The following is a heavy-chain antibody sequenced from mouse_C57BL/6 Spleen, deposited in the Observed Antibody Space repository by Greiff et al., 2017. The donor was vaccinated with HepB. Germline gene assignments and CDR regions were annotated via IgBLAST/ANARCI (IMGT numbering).Heavy chain of an antibody. D-gene: IGHD2-4*01. CDR2: IYPRDGST. CDR3: ASSPPYDCDEEGFAY. V-gene: IGHV1-85*01. Sequence: QVQLQQSGPELVKPGASVKLSCKASGYTFTSYDINWVKQRPGQGLEWIGWIYPRDGSTKYNEKLKGKATLTVDTSTRTAYMELHSLTSEDSAVDVCASSPPYDCDEEGFAYWGQGTLVTVSA. CDR1: GYTFTSYD. J-gene: IGHJ3*01.